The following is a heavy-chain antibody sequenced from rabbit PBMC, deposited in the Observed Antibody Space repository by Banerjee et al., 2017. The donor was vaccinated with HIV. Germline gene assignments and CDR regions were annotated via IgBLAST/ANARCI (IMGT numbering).Heavy chain of an antibody. Sequence: QEQLKETGGGLVQPGGSLTLSCKASGFDVSSYYMSWVRQAPGKGLEWIAIIYAGSSGSTYYAGWAKGRFTISKTSSTTVTLQMTSLTAADTATYFCASYYSDGYAGDAYATGGYYFNLWGPGTLVTVS. CDR2: IYAGSSGST. CDR1: GFDVSSYY. CDR3: ASYYSDGYAGDAYATGGYYFNL. D-gene: IGHD6-1*01. V-gene: IGHV1S45*01. J-gene: IGHJ4*01.